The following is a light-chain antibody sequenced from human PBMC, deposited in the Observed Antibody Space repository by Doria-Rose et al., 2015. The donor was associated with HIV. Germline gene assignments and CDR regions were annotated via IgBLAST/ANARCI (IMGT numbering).Light chain of an antibody. CDR2: TNI. CDR1: SSNIGAGYD. Sequence: QSVLTQPPSVSGAPGQTVTISCTGSSSNIGAGYDLHWYQQLPGTAPKLLIYTNINRPSGVPDRFSGSKSDTSASLTITGLQAEDEADYYCQSYDRSLSGFVIFGGGTKLTVL. J-gene: IGLJ2*01. CDR3: QSYDRSLSGFVI. V-gene: IGLV1-40*01.